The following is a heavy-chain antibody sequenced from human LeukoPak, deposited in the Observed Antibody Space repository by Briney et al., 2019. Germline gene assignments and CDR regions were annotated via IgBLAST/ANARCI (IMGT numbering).Heavy chain of an antibody. CDR1: GYTFTSYY. V-gene: IGHV1-46*01. Sequence: ASVKVSCKACGYTFTSYYLHWVRQAPGQGLEWLARNNPNDGATLYAQKLTGRVTVTGVTSTTTLYIELNSPRSDDAAMYYCTREIYAGAGSYRFWGQGTLVTVSS. J-gene: IGHJ1*01. D-gene: IGHD3-10*01. CDR2: NNPNDGAT. CDR3: TREIYAGAGSYRF.